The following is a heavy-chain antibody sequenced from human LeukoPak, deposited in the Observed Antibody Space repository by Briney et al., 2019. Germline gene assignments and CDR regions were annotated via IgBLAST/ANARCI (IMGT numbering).Heavy chain of an antibody. CDR2: IGTAGDT. CDR1: GFTFSSYD. V-gene: IGHV3-13*04. CDR3: VRVEAAAGPRGMDV. D-gene: IGHD6-13*01. J-gene: IGHJ6*02. Sequence: GGSLRLSCAASGFTFSSYDMHWVRQATGKGLEWVSAIGTAGDTYYSGSVKGRFTISRENAKRSMYLQMNSLRAGDTAVYYCVRVEAAAGPRGMDVWGQGTTVTVS.